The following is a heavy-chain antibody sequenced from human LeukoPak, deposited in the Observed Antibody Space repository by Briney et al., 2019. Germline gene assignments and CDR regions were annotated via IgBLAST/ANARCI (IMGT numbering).Heavy chain of an antibody. Sequence: PGGSLRLSCAASGFPFNAYWMTWVRQAPGKGLEWVANIRQDGDTKYYVDSVKGRFTISRDNAMNSLYLQMNSLRAEDTAIYYCARSLPYGTTWYGRSDFWGQGTLVPVSS. J-gene: IGHJ4*02. CDR2: IRQDGDTK. V-gene: IGHV3-7*03. CDR1: GFPFNAYW. CDR3: ARSLPYGTTWYGRSDF. D-gene: IGHD6-13*01.